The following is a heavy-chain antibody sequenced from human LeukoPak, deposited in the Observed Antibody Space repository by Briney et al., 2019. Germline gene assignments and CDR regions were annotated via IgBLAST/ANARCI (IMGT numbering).Heavy chain of an antibody. D-gene: IGHD1-26*01. CDR2: IYYSGST. V-gene: IGHV4-61*08. Sequence: KPSETLSLTCTVSGGSISSGGYYWSWIRQHPGKGLEWIGYIYYSGSTNYNPSLKSRVTISVDTSKNQFSLKLSSVTAADTAVYYCARHESASYSYFYYGMDVWGQGTTVTVSS. CDR1: GGSISSGGYY. CDR3: ARHESASYSYFYYGMDV. J-gene: IGHJ6*02.